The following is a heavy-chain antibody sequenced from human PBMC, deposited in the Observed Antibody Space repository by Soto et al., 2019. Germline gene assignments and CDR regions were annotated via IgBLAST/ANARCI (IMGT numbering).Heavy chain of an antibody. J-gene: IGHJ4*02. CDR2: IYSDGST. CDR3: ATEGGPAYYFDN. Sequence: PGGSLTLSCAASGFTVSSKYTSWVRHAQGEGMEWDAVIYSDGSTYYANSVKGRFTISRDNSKNPPKLQMNSLRAEDTAVYYCATEGGPAYYFDNWGQGTLVTVSS. D-gene: IGHD2-21*01. V-gene: IGHV3-53*01. CDR1: GFTVSSKY.